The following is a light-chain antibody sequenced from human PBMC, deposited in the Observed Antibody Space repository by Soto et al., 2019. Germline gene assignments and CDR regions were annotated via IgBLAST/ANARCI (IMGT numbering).Light chain of an antibody. CDR3: QQCNSYPYT. Sequence: DIQMTQSPSTLSASVGDRVSITCRASQNIVIWLAWYQQKPGKAPKLLIYKASSLESGVPSRFSGSGSGTEFTLTISSLQPDDFATYYCQQCNSYPYTFGQGTKVDIK. V-gene: IGKV1-5*03. CDR1: QNIVIW. CDR2: KAS. J-gene: IGKJ2*01.